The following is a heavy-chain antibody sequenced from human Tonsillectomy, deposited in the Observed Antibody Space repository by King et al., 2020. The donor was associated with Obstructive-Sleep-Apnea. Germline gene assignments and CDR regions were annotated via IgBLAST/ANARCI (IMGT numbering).Heavy chain of an antibody. J-gene: IGHJ6*02. V-gene: IGHV3-11*01. D-gene: IGHD2-2*01. CDR3: ARMGYCSSTSCQIPYYYYGMDV. Sequence: QLVQSGGGLVKPGGSLRLSCAASEFTFSDYYMSWIRQAPGKGLEWVSYISSSGSTIYYADSVKGRFSISRDNAKNSLYLQMNSLRAEDTAVYYCARMGYCSSTSCQIPYYYYGMDVWGQGTTVTVSS. CDR2: ISSSGSTI. CDR1: EFTFSDYY.